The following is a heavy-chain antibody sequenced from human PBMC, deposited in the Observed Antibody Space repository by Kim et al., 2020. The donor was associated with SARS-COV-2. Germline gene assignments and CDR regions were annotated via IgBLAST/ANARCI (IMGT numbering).Heavy chain of an antibody. Sequence: ASVKVSCKASGYSFGGSYLHWVRQAPGKGLEWLGRVNPNTGDADFADTFHDRATLTTDTSLATAYLQLSALSSGDTATYYCAIGHPIRGGGDFWGQGTLV. D-gene: IGHD3-10*01. CDR3: AIGHPIRGGGDF. CDR1: GYSFGGSY. J-gene: IGHJ4*02. V-gene: IGHV1-2*06. CDR2: VNPNTGDA.